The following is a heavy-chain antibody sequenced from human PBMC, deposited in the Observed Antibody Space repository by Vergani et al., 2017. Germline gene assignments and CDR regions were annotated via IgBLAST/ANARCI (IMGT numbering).Heavy chain of an antibody. V-gene: IGHV3-23*01. Sequence: AASGFTFIMHAMSWVRQAPGKGLEWVSTLSASDRRTHYADSVKGRFTISRDISKNTLFLHMNSLRSEDTAVYYCAKVGRSEVAGTFGAFDIWGQGTMVTVSS. J-gene: IGHJ3*02. CDR1: GFTFIMHA. CDR2: LSASDRRT. CDR3: AKVGRSEVAGTFGAFDI. D-gene: IGHD6-19*01.